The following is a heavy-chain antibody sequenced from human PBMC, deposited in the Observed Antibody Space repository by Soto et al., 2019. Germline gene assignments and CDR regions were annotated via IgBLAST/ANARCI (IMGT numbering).Heavy chain of an antibody. Sequence: GGSLRLSCAASGFTFGASALQWVRQASGKGLEWLGRIGSKGETYATTYAASVKGRFTISRDDSKNTLYLQMNSLRAEDTAVYYCAKEWVYDSSGWSFDYWGQGTLVTAPQ. CDR1: GFTFGASA. D-gene: IGHD3-22*01. J-gene: IGHJ4*02. CDR2: IGSKGETYAT. CDR3: AKEWVYDSSGWSFDY. V-gene: IGHV3-73*01.